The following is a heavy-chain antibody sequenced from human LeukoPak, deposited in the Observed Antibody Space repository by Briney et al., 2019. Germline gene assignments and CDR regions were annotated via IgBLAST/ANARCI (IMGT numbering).Heavy chain of an antibody. CDR2: IYPGDSDT. D-gene: IGHD2-2*01. CDR1: GYSFTSYW. CDR3: ARQHCSSTSCHGVPFDY. Sequence: GESLKISCKGSGYSFTSYWIGWVRQMPGKGLEWMGIIYPGDSDTRYSPPFQGQVTISADKSISTAYLQWSSLKASDTAMYYCARQHCSSTSCHGVPFDYWGQGTLVTVSS. J-gene: IGHJ4*02. V-gene: IGHV5-51*01.